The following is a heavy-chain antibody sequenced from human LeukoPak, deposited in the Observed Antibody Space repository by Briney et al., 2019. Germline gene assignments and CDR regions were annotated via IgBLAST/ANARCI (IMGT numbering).Heavy chain of an antibody. J-gene: IGHJ1*01. D-gene: IGHD2-2*01. V-gene: IGHV3-30*18. CDR3: AKDRPPECSSTSCFAEYFQH. CDR2: ISYDGSNK. CDR1: GFTFSSYG. Sequence: PGRSLRLSCAASGFTFSSYGMHWVRQAPGKGLERVAVISYDGSNKYYADSVKGRFTITRDNSKNSLYLQMNSLRAEDTAVYYCAKDRPPECSSTSCFAEYFQHWGQGTLVTVSS.